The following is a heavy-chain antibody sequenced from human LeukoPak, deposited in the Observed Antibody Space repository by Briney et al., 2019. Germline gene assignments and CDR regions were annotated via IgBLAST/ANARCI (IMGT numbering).Heavy chain of an antibody. J-gene: IGHJ4*02. Sequence: SGGSLRLSCAASGFPFSTYAMSWVRQAPGKGLEWVSVIYSGGSTYYADSVKGRFTISRDNSKNTLYLQMNSLRAEDTAVYYCARGMYSSGWYPFDYWGQGTLVTVSS. CDR1: GFPFSTYA. CDR2: IYSGGST. V-gene: IGHV3-53*01. D-gene: IGHD6-19*01. CDR3: ARGMYSSGWYPFDY.